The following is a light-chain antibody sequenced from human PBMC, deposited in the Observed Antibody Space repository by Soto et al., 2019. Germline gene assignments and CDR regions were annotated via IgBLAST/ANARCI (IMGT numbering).Light chain of an antibody. Sequence: QSALTQPASVPGSPGQSITISCTGTSSDVGGYNYVSCYQQHPGKAPKFMIYDVSNRPSGVSNRFSGSKSGNTASLTISGLQAEDEADYYCSSYTTSNTRQIVFGTGTKVTVL. CDR1: SSDVGGYNY. CDR2: DVS. V-gene: IGLV2-14*01. CDR3: SSYTTSNTRQIV. J-gene: IGLJ1*01.